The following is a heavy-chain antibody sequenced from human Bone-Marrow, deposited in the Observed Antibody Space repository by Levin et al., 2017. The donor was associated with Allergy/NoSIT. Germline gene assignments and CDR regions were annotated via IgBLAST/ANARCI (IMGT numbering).Heavy chain of an antibody. Sequence: GASVKVSCKASGYNFTSYSINWVRQAPGQGLEWMGRISPYNDNTNSAQKFHGRVTMTTDTSTSTAYMDLRSLRSDDTAVYYCARDLAAAATVFDYWGQGTLVTVSS. CDR1: GYNFTSYS. CDR2: ISPYNDNT. V-gene: IGHV1-18*01. D-gene: IGHD6-13*01. CDR3: ARDLAAAATVFDY. J-gene: IGHJ4*02.